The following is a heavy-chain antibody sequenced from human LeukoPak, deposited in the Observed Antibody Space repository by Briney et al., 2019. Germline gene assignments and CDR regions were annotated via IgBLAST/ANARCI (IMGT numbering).Heavy chain of an antibody. D-gene: IGHD6-13*01. Sequence: PGRSLRLSCAASGFTFSSYAMHWVRQAPGKGLEWVAVISYDGSNKYYADSVKGRFTISRDNSKNTLYLQMNSLRAEDTAVYYCARDWCRAVAAAGTCQPFRYYYYYGMDVWGQGTTVTVSS. J-gene: IGHJ6*02. CDR1: GFTFSSYA. CDR3: ARDWCRAVAAAGTCQPFRYYYYYGMDV. CDR2: ISYDGSNK. V-gene: IGHV3-30-3*01.